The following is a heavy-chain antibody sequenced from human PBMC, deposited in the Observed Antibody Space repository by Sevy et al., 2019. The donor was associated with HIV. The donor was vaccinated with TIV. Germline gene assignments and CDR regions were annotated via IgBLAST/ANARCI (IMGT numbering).Heavy chain of an antibody. CDR2: IYYTGST. CDR1: GGSVSSASYY. J-gene: IGHJ3*02. Sequence: SETLSLTCTVSGGSVSSASYYWSWIRQSPGKGLEWIGYIYYTGSTNYNPSLKSRVTISLDMSKNQFSLKLSSVTAAXXXXXXXXXXXXXXXXXXXXXXXXNEAFDIWGQGTMVTVSS. V-gene: IGHV4-61*01. CDR3: XXXXXXXXXXXXXXXXXNEAFDI.